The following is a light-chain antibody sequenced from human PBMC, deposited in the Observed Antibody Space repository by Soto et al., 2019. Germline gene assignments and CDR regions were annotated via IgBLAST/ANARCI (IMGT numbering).Light chain of an antibody. Sequence: DLQLTQSPSFLSASAGDRVTITCRASQVFSSFLAWYQQKSGKAPKLLIYAASTLQSGVPSRFSGSGSGTEFTLTISSLQPEDFATYYCQQLDTYPYTFGQGTKLEI. V-gene: IGKV1-9*01. CDR2: AAS. J-gene: IGKJ2*01. CDR1: QVFSSF. CDR3: QQLDTYPYT.